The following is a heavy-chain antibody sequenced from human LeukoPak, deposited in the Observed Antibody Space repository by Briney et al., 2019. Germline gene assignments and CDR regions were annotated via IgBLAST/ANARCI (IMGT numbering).Heavy chain of an antibody. J-gene: IGHJ4*02. V-gene: IGHV3-48*03. Sequence: GGSLRLSCAASGFTFSSYEMNWVRQAPGKGLEWVSYISSSGSTIYYADSVKGRFTISRDNAKNSLYLQMNSLRAEDTAVYYRARGSIGGNEGYFDYWGQGTLVTVSS. D-gene: IGHD4-23*01. CDR1: GFTFSSYE. CDR2: ISSSGSTI. CDR3: ARGSIGGNEGYFDY.